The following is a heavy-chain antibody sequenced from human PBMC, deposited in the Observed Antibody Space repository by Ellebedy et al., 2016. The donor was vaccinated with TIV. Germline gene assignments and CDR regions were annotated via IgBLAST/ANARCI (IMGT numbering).Heavy chain of an antibody. Sequence: MPGGSLRLSCSVSGGSINSYYWDWIRQPPGKGLEWIGYTYYDGSTNYNPSLKSRVTISVDTSKNQFSLKLSSVTAADTAVYYCARCSIWSGLDYWGQGTLVTVSS. J-gene: IGHJ4*02. V-gene: IGHV4-59*12. CDR2: TYYDGST. CDR3: ARCSIWSGLDY. D-gene: IGHD3-3*01. CDR1: GGSINSYY.